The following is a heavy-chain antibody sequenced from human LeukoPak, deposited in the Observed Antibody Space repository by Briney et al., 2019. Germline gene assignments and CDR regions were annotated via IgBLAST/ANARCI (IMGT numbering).Heavy chain of an antibody. D-gene: IGHD2-8*01. CDR2: VNSKGET. CDR1: GGSMSAFL. J-gene: IGHJ4*02. V-gene: IGHV4-4*09. CDR3: ATSNDAKIAPFDH. Sequence: SSETMSLTCTVSGGSMSAFLWRWVRESPEKGLEWIGCVNSKGETNYNPSIKSRVITSVDTSKSQFSLRLTSVTAADTAVYYCATSNDAKIAPFDHWAQGALVTVSS.